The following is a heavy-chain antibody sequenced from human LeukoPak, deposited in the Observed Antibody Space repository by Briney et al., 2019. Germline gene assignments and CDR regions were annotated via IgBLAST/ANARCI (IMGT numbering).Heavy chain of an antibody. J-gene: IGHJ4*02. Sequence: GGSLRLSCAASGFTFSSYAMHWVRQAPGKGLEWVAVISYDGSNKYYADSAKGRFTISRDNSKNTLYLQMNSLRAEDTAVYYCARDATLQLWLLGTFDYWGQGTLVTVSS. D-gene: IGHD5-18*01. CDR3: ARDATLQLWLLGTFDY. CDR2: ISYDGSNK. CDR1: GFTFSSYA. V-gene: IGHV3-30-3*01.